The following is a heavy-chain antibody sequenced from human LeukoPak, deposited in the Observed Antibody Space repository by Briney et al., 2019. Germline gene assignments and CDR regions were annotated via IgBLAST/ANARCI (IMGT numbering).Heavy chain of an antibody. CDR3: ARPVTHIAEEIWFDP. CDR1: GGSFSGYY. V-gene: IGHV4-34*01. D-gene: IGHD6-13*01. CDR2: INHSGST. J-gene: IGHJ5*02. Sequence: SETLSLTCAVYGGSFSGYYWSWIRQPPGKGLEWIGEINHSGSTNYNPSLKSRVTISVDTSKNQFSLKLSSVTAADTAVYYCARPVTHIAEEIWFDPWGQGTLVTVSS.